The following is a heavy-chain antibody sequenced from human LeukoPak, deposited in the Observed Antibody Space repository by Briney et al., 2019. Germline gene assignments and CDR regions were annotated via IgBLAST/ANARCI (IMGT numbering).Heavy chain of an antibody. CDR2: ISAYNGNT. CDR1: GYTFTSYG. V-gene: IGHV1-18*01. J-gene: IGHJ4*02. Sequence: ASVKVSCKASGYTFTSYGISWVRQAPGQGLEWMGWISAYNGNTNYAQKLQGRVTVTTDTSTSTAYIELRSLRSDDTAVYYCARDSAVPGTCDYWGQGTLVTVSS. CDR3: ARDSAVPGTCDY. D-gene: IGHD6-19*01.